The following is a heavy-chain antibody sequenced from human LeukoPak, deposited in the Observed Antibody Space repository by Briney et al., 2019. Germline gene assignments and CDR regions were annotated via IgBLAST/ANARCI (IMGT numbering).Heavy chain of an antibody. CDR2: ISGSGGST. CDR1: GFTFSSYA. CDR3: AKHATMIVVVIISFDY. V-gene: IGHV3-23*01. J-gene: IGHJ4*02. D-gene: IGHD3-22*01. Sequence: PGGSLRLSCAASGFTFSSYAMSWVRQAPGKGLEWVSAISGSGGSTYYADSVKGRFTISRDNSKNTLYLQMNSLRAEDTAVYYCAKHATMIVVVIISFDYWGQGTLVTVSS.